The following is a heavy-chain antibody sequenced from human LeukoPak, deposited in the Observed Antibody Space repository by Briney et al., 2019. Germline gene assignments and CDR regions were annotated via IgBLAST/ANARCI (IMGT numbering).Heavy chain of an antibody. Sequence: GGSLRLSCAASGFTFSSYWMSWVRQAPGKGLEWVSGISWNGRSTGYADSVKGRFTISRDNAKTSLYLQMNSLRDEDTALYYCARYTRGLGYMDVWGKGTTVTVSS. V-gene: IGHV3-20*04. CDR1: GFTFSSYW. CDR3: ARYTRGLGYMDV. CDR2: ISWNGRST. J-gene: IGHJ6*03. D-gene: IGHD3-10*01.